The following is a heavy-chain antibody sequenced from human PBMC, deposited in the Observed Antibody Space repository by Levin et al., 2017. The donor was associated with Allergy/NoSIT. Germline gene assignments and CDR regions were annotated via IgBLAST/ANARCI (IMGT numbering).Heavy chain of an antibody. J-gene: IGHJ4*02. CDR1: GFTFSGYY. D-gene: IGHD3-22*01. CDR2: VSTKSGGT. V-gene: IGHV1-2*02. CDR3: ARDPPHTRSGALCLDF. Sequence: ASVKVSCKASGFTFSGYYIHWVRQAPGQGLEWMGWVSTKSGGTKYAQKFQGRVTMTRDAPISTVYMELSGLRSDDTAVYFCARDPPHTRSGALCLDFWGQGTLVTVSS.